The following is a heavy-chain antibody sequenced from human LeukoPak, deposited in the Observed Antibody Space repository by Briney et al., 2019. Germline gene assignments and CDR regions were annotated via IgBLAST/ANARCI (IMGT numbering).Heavy chain of an antibody. V-gene: IGHV4-34*01. Sequence: PSETLSLTCAVYGGSFSGYYWSWIRQPPGKGLEWIGEINHSGSTNYNPSLKSRVTISVDTSKNQFSLKLSSVTAADTAVYYCARGATCSGGSCYQDYWGRGTLVTVSS. CDR3: ARGATCSGGSCYQDY. CDR2: INHSGST. J-gene: IGHJ4*02. CDR1: GGSFSGYY. D-gene: IGHD2-15*01.